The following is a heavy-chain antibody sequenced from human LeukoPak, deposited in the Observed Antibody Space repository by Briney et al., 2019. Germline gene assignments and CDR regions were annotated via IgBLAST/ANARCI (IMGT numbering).Heavy chain of an antibody. V-gene: IGHV4-61*02. J-gene: IGHJ6*03. CDR1: GGSISSGSYY. D-gene: IGHD5-12*01. CDR3: ARMMSGYDYFYYYYYMDV. Sequence: SQTLSLTCTVSGGSISSGSYYWSWIWQPAGKGLEWIGRIYTSGSTNYNPSLKSRVTISVDTSKNQFSLKLSSVTAADTAVYYCARMMSGYDYFYYYYYMDVWGKGTTVTVSS. CDR2: IYTSGST.